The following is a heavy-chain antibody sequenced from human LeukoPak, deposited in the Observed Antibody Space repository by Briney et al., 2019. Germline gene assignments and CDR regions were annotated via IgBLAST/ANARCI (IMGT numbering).Heavy chain of an antibody. CDR3: AELGITMIGGV. V-gene: IGHV3-7*01. CDR1: GFTFSSYW. J-gene: IGHJ6*04. D-gene: IGHD3-10*02. Sequence: GGSLRLSCAASGFTFSSYWMSWVRQAPGKGLEWVANMKQDGSERYYVDSVKGRFTISRDNAKNSLYLQMNSLRAEDTAVYYCAELGITMIGGVWGKGTTVTISS. CDR2: MKQDGSER.